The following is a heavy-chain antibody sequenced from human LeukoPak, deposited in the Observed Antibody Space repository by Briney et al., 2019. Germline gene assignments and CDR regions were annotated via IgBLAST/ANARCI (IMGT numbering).Heavy chain of an antibody. D-gene: IGHD6-13*01. J-gene: IGHJ4*02. V-gene: IGHV4-30-2*01. CDR2: IYHSGST. CDR3: AREGGIAAAAPRGIDY. Sequence: SETLSLTCTVSGGSISSGGYYWSWIRQPPGKGLEWIGEIYHSGSTNYNPSLKSRVTISVDKSKNQFSLKLSSVTAADTAVYYCAREGGIAAAAPRGIDYWGQGTLVTVSS. CDR1: GGSISSGGYY.